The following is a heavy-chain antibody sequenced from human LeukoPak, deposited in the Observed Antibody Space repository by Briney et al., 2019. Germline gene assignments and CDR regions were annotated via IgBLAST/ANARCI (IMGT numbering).Heavy chain of an antibody. D-gene: IGHD3-3*01. V-gene: IGHV3-7*01. Sequence: GGSLRLSCAASGFTFSSYWMTWVRQAPGKGLEWVANIKQDASEKFYVDSVKGRFTISRDNAKNSLYLQMNSLRAEDTAVYYCARDSSWSLSGYDYWGQGTLATVSS. J-gene: IGHJ4*02. CDR3: ARDSSWSLSGYDY. CDR1: GFTFSSYW. CDR2: IKQDASEK.